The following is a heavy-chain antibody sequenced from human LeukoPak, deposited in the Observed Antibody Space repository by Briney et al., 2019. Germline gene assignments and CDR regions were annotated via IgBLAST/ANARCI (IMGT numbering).Heavy chain of an antibody. Sequence: SETLSLTCTVSGGSVNGYYWNWIRQAPGKGQEWVGFIHYSGLTVYSPSRQSRVSMSVDTSRNQFSLDLSSVTAADTALYYCARDPPEDEWNSLDSWGQGILVTVSS. V-gene: IGHV4-59*02. CDR3: ARDPPEDEWNSLDS. CDR1: GGSVNGYY. D-gene: IGHD1-7*01. CDR2: IHYSGLT. J-gene: IGHJ4*02.